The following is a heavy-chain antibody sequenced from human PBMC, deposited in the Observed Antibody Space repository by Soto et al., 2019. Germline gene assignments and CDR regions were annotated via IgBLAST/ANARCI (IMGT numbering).Heavy chain of an antibody. CDR2: IYHSGST. J-gene: IGHJ3*02. Sequence: SETLSLTCAVSGGSISSNNWWSWVRQPPGKGLEWIGEIYHSGSTNYNPSFKSRVTISVDTSKNQFSLKLSSVTAADTAVYYCARDGKHGLRAFDIWGQGTMVTVSS. CDR1: GGSISSNNW. V-gene: IGHV4-4*02. D-gene: IGHD1-1*01. CDR3: ARDGKHGLRAFDI.